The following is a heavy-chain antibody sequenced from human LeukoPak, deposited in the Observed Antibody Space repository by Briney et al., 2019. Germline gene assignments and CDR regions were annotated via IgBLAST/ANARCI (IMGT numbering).Heavy chain of an antibody. Sequence: SETLSLTCAVSGGSISSSSYYWGWIRQPPGKGLEWIGSIYYSGSTYYNPSLKSRVTISVDTSKNQFSLKLSSVTAADTAVYYCARRGSGWYYFDYWGQGTLVTVSS. CDR2: IYYSGST. J-gene: IGHJ4*02. CDR1: GGSISSSSYY. CDR3: ARRGSGWYYFDY. D-gene: IGHD6-19*01. V-gene: IGHV4-39*01.